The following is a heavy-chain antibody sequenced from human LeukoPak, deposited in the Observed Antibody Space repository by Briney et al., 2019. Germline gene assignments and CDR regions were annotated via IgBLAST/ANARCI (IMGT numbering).Heavy chain of an antibody. CDR2: IYYSGST. V-gene: IGHV4-39*01. D-gene: IGHD6-13*01. CDR1: GGSISSITYY. Sequence: PSETLSLTCTVSGGSISSITYYWGWIRQPPGKGLEWIGSIYYSGSTYYNPSLKSRVTISVDTSQNQFSLQVSSVTAADTAVYYCARHREWMAAAGKGPIDYWGQGTLVTVSS. J-gene: IGHJ4*02. CDR3: ARHREWMAAAGKGPIDY.